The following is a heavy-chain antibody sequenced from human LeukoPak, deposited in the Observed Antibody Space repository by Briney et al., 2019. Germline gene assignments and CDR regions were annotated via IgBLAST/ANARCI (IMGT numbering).Heavy chain of an antibody. CDR1: GGSTSSDY. Sequence: SETLSLTCTVSGGSTSSDYWSWIRQPAGKGLEWIGRIYTTESTNYNPSLKSRDTMSVDTLKNQLSLQMISLTDPDTAVYYCAGGVRGGITIFGVVGGWFDPWGQGTLVTVSS. V-gene: IGHV4-4*07. J-gene: IGHJ5*02. CDR2: IYTTEST. D-gene: IGHD3-3*01. CDR3: AGGVRGGITIFGVVGGWFDP.